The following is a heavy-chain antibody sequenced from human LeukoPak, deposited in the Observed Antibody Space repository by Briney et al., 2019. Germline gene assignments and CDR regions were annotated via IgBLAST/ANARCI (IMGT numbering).Heavy chain of an antibody. CDR1: GGTFSSYA. Sequence: EASVKVSCKASGGTFSSYAISWVRQAPGQGLEWLGWINTKTGETSYAQKFQGRVSMTTQASINTAYMELTTLRSDDTAVYYCARESGHCMGDNCFYFFDLWGQGFLVTVSS. J-gene: IGHJ4*02. D-gene: IGHD2-21*01. CDR3: ARESGHCMGDNCFYFFDL. V-gene: IGHV1-18*01. CDR2: INTKTGET.